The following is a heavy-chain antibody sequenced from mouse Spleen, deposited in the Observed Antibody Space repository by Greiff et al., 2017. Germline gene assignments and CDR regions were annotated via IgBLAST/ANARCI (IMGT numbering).Heavy chain of an antibody. D-gene: IGHD2-5*01. CDR2: ISSGGSYT. CDR1: GFTFSSYG. V-gene: IGHV5-6*01. Sequence: EVQRVESGGDLVKPGGSLKLSCAASGFTFSSYGMSWVRQTPDKRLEWVATISSGGSYTYYPDSVKGRFTISRDNAKNTLYLQMSSLKSEDTAMYYCARFYSNGYFDVWGTGTTVTVSS. CDR3: ARFYSNGYFDV. J-gene: IGHJ1*03.